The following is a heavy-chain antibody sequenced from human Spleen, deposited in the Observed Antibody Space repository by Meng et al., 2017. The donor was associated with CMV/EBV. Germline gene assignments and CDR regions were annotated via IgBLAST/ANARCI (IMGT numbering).Heavy chain of an antibody. CDR1: GYTFTGYY. CDR3: AREVRKAAAAGTGWFDP. J-gene: IGHJ5*02. Sequence: ASVKVSCKASGYTFTGYYMHWVRQAPGQGLEWMGWINPNSGGTNYAQKFQGRVTMTRDTSISTAYVELSRLRSDDTAVYYCAREVRKAAAAGTGWFDPWGQGTLVTVSS. CDR2: INPNSGGT. V-gene: IGHV1-2*02. D-gene: IGHD6-13*01.